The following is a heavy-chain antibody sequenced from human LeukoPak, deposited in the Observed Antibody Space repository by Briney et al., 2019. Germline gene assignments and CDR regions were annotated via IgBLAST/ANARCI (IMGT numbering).Heavy chain of an antibody. Sequence: GGSLRLSCEASGFPFGSYVMSWVRQAPGKGLEWIAYINHNAEMIFYPDLVKGRFTISRDNAKNSLYLQMNSLRAEDTAIYYCAKDLAIVVVPAVIDYWGQGTLVTVSS. V-gene: IGHV3-48*03. J-gene: IGHJ4*02. D-gene: IGHD2-2*01. CDR3: AKDLAIVVVPAVIDY. CDR2: INHNAEMI. CDR1: GFPFGSYV.